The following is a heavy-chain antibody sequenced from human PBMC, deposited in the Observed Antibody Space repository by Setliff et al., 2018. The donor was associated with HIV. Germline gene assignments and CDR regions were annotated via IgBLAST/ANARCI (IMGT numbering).Heavy chain of an antibody. V-gene: IGHV4-39*02. Sequence: SETLSLTCTVSGDSITSNDDYWGWIRQPPGKGLQWIGIVHYNGRAYYDPSLKSRVSISVDSSQTHFSLRLRSVTASDSAVYYCARYRSKLDWFAPWGQGALVTAPQ. CDR3: ARYRSKLDWFAP. CDR2: VHYNGRA. D-gene: IGHD1-26*01. J-gene: IGHJ5*02. CDR1: GDSITSNDDY.